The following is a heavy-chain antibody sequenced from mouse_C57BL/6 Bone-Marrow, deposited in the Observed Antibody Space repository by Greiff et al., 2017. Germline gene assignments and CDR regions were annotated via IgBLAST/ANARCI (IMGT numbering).Heavy chain of an antibody. J-gene: IGHJ2*01. Sequence: EVQLVESGGDLVKPGGSLKLSCAASGFTFSSYGMSWVRQTPDKRLEWVATISSGGSYTYYPDSVKGRFTISRDNAKNTLYLQMSSLKSEDTAMYYCARPSFYGLSYYFDYWGQGTTLTVSS. D-gene: IGHD1-2*01. CDR1: GFTFSSYG. CDR3: ARPSFYGLSYYFDY. V-gene: IGHV5-6*01. CDR2: ISSGGSYT.